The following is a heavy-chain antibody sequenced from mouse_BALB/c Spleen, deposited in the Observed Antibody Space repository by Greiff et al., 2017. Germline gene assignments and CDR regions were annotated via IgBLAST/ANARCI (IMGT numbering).Heavy chain of an antibody. Sequence: QVQLQQSGPELVKPGASVKMSCKASGYTFTSYWINWVKQRPGQGLEWIGNIYPSDSYTNYNQKFKDKATLTVDKSSSTAYMQLSSPTSEDSAVYYCTGTTAWYFDVWGAGTTVTVSS. D-gene: IGHD1-2*01. V-gene: IGHV1S126*01. J-gene: IGHJ1*01. CDR3: TGTTAWYFDV. CDR1: GYTFTSYW. CDR2: IYPSDSYT.